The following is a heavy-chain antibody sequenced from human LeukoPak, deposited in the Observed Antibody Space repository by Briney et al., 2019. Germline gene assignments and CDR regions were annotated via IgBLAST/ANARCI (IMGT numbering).Heavy chain of an antibody. D-gene: IGHD2-2*01. V-gene: IGHV4-61*02. Sequence: SETLSLTCTVSGGSISSGSYYWSWIRQPAGKGLEWIGRIYTSGSTNYNPSLKSRVTISVDTAKNQFSQKLSSVTAADTAVYYCARWGVPAAPSYWYFDLWGRGTLVTVSS. CDR3: ARWGVPAAPSYWYFDL. CDR1: GGSISSGSYY. J-gene: IGHJ2*01. CDR2: IYTSGST.